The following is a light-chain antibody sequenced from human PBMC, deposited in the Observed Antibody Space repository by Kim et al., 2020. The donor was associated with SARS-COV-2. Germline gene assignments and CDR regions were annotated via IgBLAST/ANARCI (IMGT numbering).Light chain of an antibody. J-gene: IGLJ3*02. CDR2: ENN. V-gene: IGLV6-57*04. CDR1: SGSIERYY. Sequence: NFMLTQPHSVSAAPGKTVTISCTRSSGSIERYYVQWFQHRPGSAPISLIYENNQRPSGIPDRFSGSIDRTSNSASLTISRLRTEDGADYYRHSNTSSDWVFGGGTEVTVL. CDR3: HSNTSSDWV.